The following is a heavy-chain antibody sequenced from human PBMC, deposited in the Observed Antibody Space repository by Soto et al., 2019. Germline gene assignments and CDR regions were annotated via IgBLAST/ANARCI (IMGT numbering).Heavy chain of an antibody. J-gene: IGHJ5*01. CDR1: GESLRGYY. V-gene: IGHV4-34*04. Sequence: QVQLQQWGTGLLKPSETLSLHCAVYGESLRGYYWSWIRQPPAMGLEWIGEINHRGTTNHDPSLNSRALISSDTSKNQVSLRLNYVTAADTAVYYCARGYPRSILSTSLTTSYGFDSWGQGTLVTVSS. CDR2: INHRGTT. CDR3: ARGYPRSILSTSLTTSYGFDS. D-gene: IGHD2-21*01.